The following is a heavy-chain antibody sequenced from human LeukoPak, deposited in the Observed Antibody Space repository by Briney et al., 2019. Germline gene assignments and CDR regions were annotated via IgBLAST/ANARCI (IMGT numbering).Heavy chain of an antibody. J-gene: IGHJ5*02. CDR2: ISGNGDTT. Sequence: PGGSLRLSCSASGFTFSTYAFHWVRQAPGKGLEYVSAISGNGDTTYYADSVKGRFTISRDNSRNTLFRQMSSLRAEDTAMYYCVKLDLGYYYHTWGQGTLVTVSS. CDR3: VKLDLGYYYHT. V-gene: IGHV3-64D*09. CDR1: GFTFSTYA. D-gene: IGHD3-22*01.